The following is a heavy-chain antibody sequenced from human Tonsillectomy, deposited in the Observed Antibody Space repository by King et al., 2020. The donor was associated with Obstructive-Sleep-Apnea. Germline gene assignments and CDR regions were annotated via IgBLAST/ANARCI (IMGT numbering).Heavy chain of an antibody. CDR2: SYYSGST. V-gene: IGHV4-39*07. D-gene: IGHD1-26*01. CDR3: ARESRRSTDAFDI. CDR1: VGSISSSSYY. Sequence: QLQESGPGLVKPSETLSLTCTVSVGSISSSSYYRGWIRQPPGKGLEWIGSSYYSGSTYYNPSLKSRVTISVDTSKNQFSLKLSSWTAADTAVYYCARESRRSTDAFDIWGQGTMVTVSS. J-gene: IGHJ3*02.